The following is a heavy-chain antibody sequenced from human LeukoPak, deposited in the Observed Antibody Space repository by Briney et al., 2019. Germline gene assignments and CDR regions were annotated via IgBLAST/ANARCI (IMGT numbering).Heavy chain of an antibody. CDR2: INPNSGGT. CDR3: ARSPPNYDSSGYYRDY. Sequence: ASVKVSCKASGYTFTGYYMHWVRQAPGQGLEWMGWINPNSGGTNYAQKFQGRVTMTRDTSISTAYMELSRLRSDDTAVYYCARSPPNYDSSGYYRDYWGQGTLVTVSS. V-gene: IGHV1-2*02. J-gene: IGHJ4*02. CDR1: GYTFTGYY. D-gene: IGHD3-22*01.